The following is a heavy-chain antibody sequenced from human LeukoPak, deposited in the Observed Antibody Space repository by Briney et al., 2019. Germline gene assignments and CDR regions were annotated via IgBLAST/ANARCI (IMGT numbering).Heavy chain of an antibody. CDR3: ARGQQWLEAFDY. D-gene: IGHD6-19*01. V-gene: IGHV1-2*02. Sequence: ASVKVSCKASGYTFTGYYMHWVRQAPGQGLEWMGWINPNSGGTNYAQKFQGRVTMTRDTSISTAYMELSSLRSEDTAVYYCARGQQWLEAFDYWGLGTLVTVSS. J-gene: IGHJ4*02. CDR1: GYTFTGYY. CDR2: INPNSGGT.